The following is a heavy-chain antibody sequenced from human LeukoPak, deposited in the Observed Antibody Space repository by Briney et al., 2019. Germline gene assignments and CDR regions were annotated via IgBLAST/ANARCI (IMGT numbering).Heavy chain of an antibody. CDR1: GFTSSNDA. CDR3: AKAAGYCSGGSCLDY. V-gene: IGHV3-23*01. Sequence: GGSLRLSCAGSGFTSSNDAMSWVRQAPGKGLEWVSSISGSGGSTYYADSVKGRFTISRDNAKNTLYLQMNGLRAEDTAVYYCAKAAGYCSGGSCLDYWGQGSLVTVSS. J-gene: IGHJ4*02. CDR2: ISGSGGST. D-gene: IGHD2-15*01.